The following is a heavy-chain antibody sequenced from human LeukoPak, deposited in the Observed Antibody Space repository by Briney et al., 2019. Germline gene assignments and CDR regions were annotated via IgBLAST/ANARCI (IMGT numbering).Heavy chain of an antibody. CDR3: ARSPSGSSSRWFDP. Sequence: ASETLSLTCTVSGYSISSGYYWGWIRQPPGKGLEWIGSIYHSGSTYYNPSLKSRVTISVDTSKNQFSLKLTSVTAADTAVYYCARSPSGSSSRWFDPWGQGTLVTVSS. CDR2: IYHSGST. CDR1: GYSISSGYY. V-gene: IGHV4-38-2*02. J-gene: IGHJ5*02. D-gene: IGHD1-26*01.